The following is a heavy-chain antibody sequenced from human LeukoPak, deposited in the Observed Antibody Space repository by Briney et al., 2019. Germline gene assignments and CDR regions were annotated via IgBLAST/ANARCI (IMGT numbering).Heavy chain of an antibody. CDR2: IYYSGST. Sequence: SETLSLTCTVSGGSISSYYWSWIRQPPGKGLEWIGYIYYSGSTNYNPSLKSRVTISVDTSKNQFSLKLRSVTAADTAVYYCARVTGYVIEDYFDYWGQGILVTVSS. CDR3: ARVTGYVIEDYFDY. V-gene: IGHV4-59*01. D-gene: IGHD3-22*01. J-gene: IGHJ4*02. CDR1: GGSISSYY.